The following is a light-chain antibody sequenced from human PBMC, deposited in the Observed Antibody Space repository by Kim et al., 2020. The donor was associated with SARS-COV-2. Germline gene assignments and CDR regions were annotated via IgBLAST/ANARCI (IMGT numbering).Light chain of an antibody. CDR2: AAS. J-gene: IGKJ4*01. CDR1: QNISNY. V-gene: IGKV1-39*01. Sequence: DIQMTQSPSSLSASVGDRVTITCRASQNISNYLNWYQHKPGKAPKLLINAASSLQSGVPSSFSGSGSGTDFTLTISSLQPEDFATYYCQQSYNTLTFGGGTKVDIK. CDR3: QQSYNTLT.